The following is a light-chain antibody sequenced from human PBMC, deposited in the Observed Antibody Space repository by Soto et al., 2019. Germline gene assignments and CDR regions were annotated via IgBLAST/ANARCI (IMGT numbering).Light chain of an antibody. V-gene: IGKV3-20*01. CDR3: QQYGSSRT. Sequence: EIVFTQSPGTLSLSPGERATLSCRASQSVSSSYLAWYQQKPGQAPRLLIYGASSRATGIPDRFSGSGSGTDFTLTIRRLEPEDFAVYYCQQYGSSRTFGHGTKVEIK. CDR2: GAS. J-gene: IGKJ1*01. CDR1: QSVSSSY.